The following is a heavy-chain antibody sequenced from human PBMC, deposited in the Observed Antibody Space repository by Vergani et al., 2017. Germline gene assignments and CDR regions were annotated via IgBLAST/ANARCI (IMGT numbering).Heavy chain of an antibody. V-gene: IGHV1-2*02. Sequence: QVQLVQSGAEVKKPGASVKVSCKASGYTFTGYYIHWVRQAPGQGLEWMGWINPNSGGTNYAQKFQGRVTITADKSTSTAYMELSSLRSEDTAVYYCAREDIVVVVAATHPHYYYYYMDVWGKGTTVTVSS. J-gene: IGHJ6*03. CDR1: GYTFTGYY. CDR3: AREDIVVVVAATHPHYYYYYMDV. CDR2: INPNSGGT. D-gene: IGHD2-15*01.